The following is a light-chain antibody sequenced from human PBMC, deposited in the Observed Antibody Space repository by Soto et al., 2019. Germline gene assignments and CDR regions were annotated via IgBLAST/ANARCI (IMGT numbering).Light chain of an antibody. CDR1: SSDVGGYNY. CDR2: EVS. V-gene: IGLV2-14*01. J-gene: IGLJ1*01. Sequence: QSALTQPASVSGSPGQSITISCTGTSSDVGGYNYVSWYQQHPGKAPKLIIFEVSNRPSGVSNRFSGSKSGNTASLTISGLQADDEAHYYCNSYTSSSTHYVFGTGTKLTVL. CDR3: NSYTSSSTHYV.